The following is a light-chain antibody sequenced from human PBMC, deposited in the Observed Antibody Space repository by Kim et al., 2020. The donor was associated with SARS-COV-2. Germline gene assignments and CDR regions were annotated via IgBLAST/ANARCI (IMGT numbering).Light chain of an antibody. J-gene: IGKJ4*01. Sequence: DIQMTQSPSSLSASIGDRVTITCRASQTISHYLNWYRQKPGRAPELLIYPASSFESGVSSRFTGNGSGTDFTLAISDLQPDDFATYYCQQSFTTPLTFGGGTKVDIK. CDR3: QQSFTTPLT. CDR1: QTISHY. V-gene: IGKV1-39*01. CDR2: PAS.